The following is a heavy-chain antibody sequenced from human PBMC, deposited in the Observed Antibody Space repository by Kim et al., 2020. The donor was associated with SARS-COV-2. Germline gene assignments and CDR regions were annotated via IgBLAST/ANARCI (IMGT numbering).Heavy chain of an antibody. D-gene: IGHD5-12*01. Sequence: ADSVKGRFTISRDNSKNTLYLQMNSLRAEDTAVYYCAKDRERLRDGEFDYWGQGTLVTVSS. CDR3: AKDRERLRDGEFDY. J-gene: IGHJ4*02. V-gene: IGHV3-30*02.